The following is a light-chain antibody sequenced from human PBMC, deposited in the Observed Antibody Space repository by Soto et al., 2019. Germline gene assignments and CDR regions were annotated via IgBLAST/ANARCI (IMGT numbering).Light chain of an antibody. V-gene: IGKV3-15*01. J-gene: IGKJ1*01. CDR1: QSVSSY. CDR2: GTS. Sequence: DIVMTQSPSTLSVSLGERATISCRASQSVSSYLAWYQQKPGQAPRLLIYGTSTWATGIPARFSGSGSGTEFTLTISSLQSEDVAVYYCQQYNNWPRTFGQGTKVEIK. CDR3: QQYNNWPRT.